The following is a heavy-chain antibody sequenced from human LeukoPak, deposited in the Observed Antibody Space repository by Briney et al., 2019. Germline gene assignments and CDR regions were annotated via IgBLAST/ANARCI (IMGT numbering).Heavy chain of an antibody. Sequence: SETLSLTCTVSGGSISSSGYYWGWIRRPPGKGLEWIGNIYFSGSTYFSPSLKSRVTISVDTAKNQFSLVLTSETAADTAVYYCARQYYYDSSGHYGINWFDPWGQGTLVTVSS. J-gene: IGHJ5*02. D-gene: IGHD3-22*01. CDR2: IYFSGST. V-gene: IGHV4-39*01. CDR1: GGSISSSGYY. CDR3: ARQYYYDSSGHYGINWFDP.